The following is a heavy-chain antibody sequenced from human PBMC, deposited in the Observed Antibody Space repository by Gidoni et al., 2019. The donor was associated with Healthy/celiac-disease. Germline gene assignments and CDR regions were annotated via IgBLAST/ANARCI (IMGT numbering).Heavy chain of an antibody. CDR1: GFSLRTSGVG. D-gene: IGHD3-10*01. CDR3: ALSMRLWFRGGYFDY. Sequence: QITLKESGPTLVKPTQTLTLTCTFSGFSLRTSGVGVGWIRQPPGKALEWLALIYWNDDKRYSPSLKSRLTITKDTSKNQVVLTMTNMDPVDTATYYCALSMRLWFRGGYFDYWGQGTLVTVSS. J-gene: IGHJ4*02. V-gene: IGHV2-5*01. CDR2: IYWNDDK.